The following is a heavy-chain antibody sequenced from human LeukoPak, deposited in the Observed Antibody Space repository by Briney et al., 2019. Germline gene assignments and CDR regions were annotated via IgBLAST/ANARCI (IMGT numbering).Heavy chain of an antibody. V-gene: IGHV1-18*01. CDR2: ITTYNGNT. D-gene: IGHD1-26*01. J-gene: IGHJ4*02. Sequence: ASVKVSCTTSGYTFTSYGMSWVRQAPGQGLEWMGWITTYNGNTHYAQKLQGRVTMTTDTSTRTAYMELRSLRSDDTAMYYWARNGSYLGHVDFWGQGTLVAVSS. CDR3: ARNGSYLGHVDF. CDR1: GYTFTSYG.